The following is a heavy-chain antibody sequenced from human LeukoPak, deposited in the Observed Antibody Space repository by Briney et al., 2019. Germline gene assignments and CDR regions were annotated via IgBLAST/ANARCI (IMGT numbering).Heavy chain of an antibody. J-gene: IGHJ4*02. V-gene: IGHV4-34*01. CDR1: GESFSGYY. D-gene: IGHD6-13*01. Sequence: PSETLSLTCAVYGESFSGYYWSWIRQPPGKGLEWIGEINHSGSTNYNPSLKSRVTISVDTSKNQFSLKLSSVTAADTAVYYCARLSGIAAVWGQGTLVTVSS. CDR3: ARLSGIAAV. CDR2: INHSGST.